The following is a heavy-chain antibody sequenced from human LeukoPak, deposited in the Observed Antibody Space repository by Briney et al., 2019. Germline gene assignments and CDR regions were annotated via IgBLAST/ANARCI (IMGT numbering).Heavy chain of an antibody. CDR2: IIDSGST. V-gene: IGHV4-34*12. D-gene: IGHD3-3*01. Sequence: SETLSLTCSISGGSFSSGYYCWGWVRQPPGTGLEWIGEIIDSGSTNYNSSLKSRVTISVDTSKNQFSLNLSSVTAADTAVYYCARGLASGYPPIPFDYWGQGTLVTVSS. CDR3: ARGLASGYPPIPFDY. CDR1: GGSFSSGYYC. J-gene: IGHJ4*02.